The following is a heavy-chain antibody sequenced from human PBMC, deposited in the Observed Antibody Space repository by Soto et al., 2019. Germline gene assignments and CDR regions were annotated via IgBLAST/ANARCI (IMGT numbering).Heavy chain of an antibody. Sequence: QLQLREPGPGLVQPSGTLSLPCDVSGDSLTNNHWWSWVRQAPGKGLEWIGEIWHTGRPNYNPSLKSRVAISIDKSTNQFSLKLSSVTAADTAVYYCVRDSRTGCSSINCYMHWGQGTLVTVSS. V-gene: IGHV4-4*02. CDR1: GDSLTNNHW. J-gene: IGHJ4*02. CDR3: VRDSRTGCSSINCYMH. D-gene: IGHD2-15*01. CDR2: IWHTGRP.